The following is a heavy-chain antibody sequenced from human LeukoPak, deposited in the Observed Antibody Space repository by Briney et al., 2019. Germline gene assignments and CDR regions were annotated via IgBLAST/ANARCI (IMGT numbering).Heavy chain of an antibody. Sequence: PSGALSLTCTVSGGSISSGSHYWSWIRQPAGKGLEWIGRIYSSGNTNYNPSLKSRVTISLDTSKNQFSLNLSSVTAADTAVYYCAGEVGGSWFDPWGLGTLVTVSS. V-gene: IGHV4-61*02. J-gene: IGHJ5*02. CDR3: AGEVGGSWFDP. CDR1: GGSISSGSHY. D-gene: IGHD1-26*01. CDR2: IYSSGNT.